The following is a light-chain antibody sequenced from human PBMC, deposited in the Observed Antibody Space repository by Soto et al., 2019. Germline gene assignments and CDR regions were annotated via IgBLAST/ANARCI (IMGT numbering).Light chain of an antibody. V-gene: IGKV1-39*01. CDR1: QRITTY. Sequence: IHMTQSPSSLSASVGDRVTITCRASQRITTYLNWYQQKPGKAPKLLISTAATLQGGVPSRFSGSGSGTDFTLTITTLQPEDVATYFCQQSYSTPYTFVKGTKLEIK. J-gene: IGKJ2*01. CDR2: TAA. CDR3: QQSYSTPYT.